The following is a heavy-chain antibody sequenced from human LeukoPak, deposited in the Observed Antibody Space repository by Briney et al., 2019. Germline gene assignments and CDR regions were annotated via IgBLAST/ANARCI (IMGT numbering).Heavy chain of an antibody. CDR3: TREEVY. J-gene: IGHJ4*02. CDR1: GGSISRGGYY. Sequence: SETLSLTCTASGGSISRGGYYWSWIRQPAGKGLEWIGRIYASGSTNYNPSLKSRVTISVDTSKNQFSLKLTSVTAADTAIYYCTREEVYWGQGTLVTVSS. CDR2: IYASGST. V-gene: IGHV4-61*02.